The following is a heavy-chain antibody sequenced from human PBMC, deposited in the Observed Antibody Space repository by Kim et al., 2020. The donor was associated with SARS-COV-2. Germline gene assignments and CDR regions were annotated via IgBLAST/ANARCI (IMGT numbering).Heavy chain of an antibody. D-gene: IGHD2-2*01. CDR1: GFTFSSYG. CDR2: ISSSGSTK. Sequence: GGSLRLSCAASGFTFSSYGMNWVRQAPGKGLEWVSYISSSGSTKYYADSVKGRFTISRDNAKNSLYLQMNSLRAEDTAVYYCARDGEVVSAAIYYYGMDVWGQGTTVTVSS. J-gene: IGHJ6*02. CDR3: ARDGEVVSAAIYYYGMDV. V-gene: IGHV3-48*01.